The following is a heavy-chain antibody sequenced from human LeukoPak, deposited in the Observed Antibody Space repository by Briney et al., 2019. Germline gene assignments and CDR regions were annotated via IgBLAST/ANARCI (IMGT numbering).Heavy chain of an antibody. D-gene: IGHD1-20*01. CDR1: GFTFSSYS. Sequence: PGGSLRLSCAASGFTFSSYSMNWVRQAPGKGLEWVSYISSSSSTIYYADSVKGRFTISRDNAKNSLYLQMNSLRAEDTAVYYCARGESITGTTPDYWGQGTLVTVSS. CDR3: ARGESITGTTPDY. CDR2: ISSSSSTI. J-gene: IGHJ4*02. V-gene: IGHV3-48*04.